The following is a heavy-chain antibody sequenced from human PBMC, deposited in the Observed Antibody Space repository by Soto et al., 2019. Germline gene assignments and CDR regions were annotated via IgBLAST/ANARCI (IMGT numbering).Heavy chain of an antibody. CDR2: IWYDGSNR. D-gene: IGHD3-10*01. V-gene: IGHV3-33*06. Sequence: QVQLVESGGGVVQPGRSLSLSCAASGFTFSDYGMHWVRQAPGKGLEWVAGIWYDGSNRYYADSVNGRFTISRDNSKKPAYLQTNSLRPEYTSVYYCAKDLKFYASGIYPHGMAVWCQGTTVIGSS. CDR3: AKDLKFYASGIYPHGMAV. CDR1: GFTFSDYG. J-gene: IGHJ6*02.